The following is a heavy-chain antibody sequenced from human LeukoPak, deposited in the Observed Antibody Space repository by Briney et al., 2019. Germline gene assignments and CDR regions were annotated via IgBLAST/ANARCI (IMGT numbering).Heavy chain of an antibody. J-gene: IGHJ4*02. CDR2: IIPILGIA. D-gene: IGHD6-19*01. Sequence: ASVKVSCKACGGTFSSYAISGVRQAPGQGLDWMGRIIPILGIANYAQKFQGRVTITADKSTSTAYMELSSLRSEDTAVYYCARDAYSSGWPDYWGQGTLVTVSS. V-gene: IGHV1-69*04. CDR3: ARDAYSSGWPDY. CDR1: GGTFSSYA.